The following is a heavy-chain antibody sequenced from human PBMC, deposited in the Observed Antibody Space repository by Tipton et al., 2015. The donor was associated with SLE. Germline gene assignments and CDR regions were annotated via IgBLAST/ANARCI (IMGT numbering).Heavy chain of an antibody. D-gene: IGHD5-18*01. CDR1: GGSISSSSYY. Sequence: TLSLTCTVSGGSISSSSYYWGWIRQPPGKGLEWIGNIYYSGSTYYNPSLKSRVTISVDTSKNQFSLKLRSVTAADMAVYYCASSFPSPLNSYGQGTFDYWGQGTLVTVSS. CDR2: IYYSGST. CDR3: ASSFPSPLNSYGQGTFDY. J-gene: IGHJ4*02. V-gene: IGHV4-39*07.